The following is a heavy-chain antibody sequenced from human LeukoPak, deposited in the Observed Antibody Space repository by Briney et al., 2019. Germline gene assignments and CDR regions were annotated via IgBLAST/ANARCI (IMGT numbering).Heavy chain of an antibody. J-gene: IGHJ3*02. CDR2: IYTSGST. CDR1: GGSISSGSYY. Sequence: PSETLSLTCTVSGGSISSGSYYWSWIRQPAGKGLEWIGRIYTSGSTNYNPSLKSRVTISVDTSKNQFSLKLSSVTAADTAVYYCARSTYYYDSSGYYRSGYDAFDIWGQGTMVTVSS. V-gene: IGHV4-61*02. D-gene: IGHD3-22*01. CDR3: ARSTYYYDSSGYYRSGYDAFDI.